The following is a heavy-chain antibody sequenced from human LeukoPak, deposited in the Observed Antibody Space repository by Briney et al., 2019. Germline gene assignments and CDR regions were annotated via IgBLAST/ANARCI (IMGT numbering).Heavy chain of an antibody. V-gene: IGHV1-69*04. CDR3: ARDGRYCSGGSCPYYFDY. Sequence: SVKVSCKASGYTFTSYGISWVRQVPGQGLEWMGRIIPILGIANYAQKFQGRVTITADKSTSTAYMELSSLRSEDTAVYYCARDGRYCSGGSCPYYFDYWGQGTLVTVSS. CDR1: GYTFTSYG. CDR2: IIPILGIA. J-gene: IGHJ4*02. D-gene: IGHD2-15*01.